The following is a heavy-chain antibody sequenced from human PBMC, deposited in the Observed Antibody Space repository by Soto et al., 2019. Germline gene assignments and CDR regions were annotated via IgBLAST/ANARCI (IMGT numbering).Heavy chain of an antibody. CDR2: IWYDGSNK. CDR3: AREAAGYSSSWYVDY. D-gene: IGHD6-13*01. V-gene: IGHV3-33*01. Sequence: PGGSLRLSCAASGFTFSSYGMHWVRQAPGKGLEWVAVIWYDGSNKYYADSVKGRFTISRDNSKNTLYLQMNSLRAEDTAVYYCAREAAGYSSSWYVDYWGQGTLVTVSS. CDR1: GFTFSSYG. J-gene: IGHJ4*02.